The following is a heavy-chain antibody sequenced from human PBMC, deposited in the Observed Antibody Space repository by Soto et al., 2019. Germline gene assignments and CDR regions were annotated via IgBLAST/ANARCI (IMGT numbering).Heavy chain of an antibody. CDR3: ARDISKFGDAFDI. CDR2: ISSSSSYI. CDR1: GFTFSSYS. V-gene: IGHV3-21*01. D-gene: IGHD3-10*01. J-gene: IGHJ3*02. Sequence: EVQLVESGGGLVKPGGSLRLSCAASGFTFSSYSMNWVRQAPGKWLEWVSSISSSSSYIYYADSVKGRFTISRDNAKNSLYLQMNSLRAEDTAVYYCARDISKFGDAFDIWGQGTMVTVSS.